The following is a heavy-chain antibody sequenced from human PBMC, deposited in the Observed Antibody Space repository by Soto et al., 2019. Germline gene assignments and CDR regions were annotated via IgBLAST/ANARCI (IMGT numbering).Heavy chain of an antibody. CDR1: GGTFSSYA. V-gene: IGHV1-69*13. CDR2: IIPIFGTA. CDR3: ARDDTYYDSSGYSQLDY. J-gene: IGHJ4*02. Sequence: SVKVSCKASGGTFSSYAISWVRQAPGQGLEWMGGIIPIFGTANYAQKFQGSVTITADESTSTAYMELSSLRSEDTAVYYCARDDTYYDSSGYSQLDYWGQGTLVTVSS. D-gene: IGHD3-22*01.